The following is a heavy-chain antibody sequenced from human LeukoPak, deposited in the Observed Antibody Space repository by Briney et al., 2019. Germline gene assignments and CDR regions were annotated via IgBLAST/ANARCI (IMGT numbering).Heavy chain of an antibody. CDR2: ISYDGSNK. V-gene: IGHV3-30-3*01. CDR3: ARDGLLGYFDY. CDR1: GFTFSSYA. J-gene: IGHJ4*02. Sequence: GGSLRLSCAASGFTFSSYAMHWVCQAPGKGLEWVAVISYDGSNKYYADSVKGRFTISRDNSKNTLYLQMNSLRAEDTAVYCCARDGLLGYFDYWGQGTLVTVSS. D-gene: IGHD2-15*01.